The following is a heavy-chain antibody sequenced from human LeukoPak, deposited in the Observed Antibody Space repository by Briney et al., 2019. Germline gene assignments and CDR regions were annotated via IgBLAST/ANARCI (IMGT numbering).Heavy chain of an antibody. Sequence: GASVKVSCKASGYTFTGYYIHWVRQAPGQGLEWMGWINPNSGGTSYAQKFQGRVTMTRDTSISTAYMELSRLRSDDTALYYCARTNWNNYYFDYWGQGTLVTVSS. D-gene: IGHD1-20*01. V-gene: IGHV1-2*02. CDR3: ARTNWNNYYFDY. J-gene: IGHJ4*02. CDR1: GYTFTGYY. CDR2: INPNSGGT.